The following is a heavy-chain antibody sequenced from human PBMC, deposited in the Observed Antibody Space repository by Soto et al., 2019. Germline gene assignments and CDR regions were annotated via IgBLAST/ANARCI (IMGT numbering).Heavy chain of an antibody. CDR3: ARSRMGHASPTDF. D-gene: IGHD2-2*01. Sequence: SETLSLTCSVSGESIRSSAFYWGWVRQLPGRTLEWLGFIYYDGNTYYNPSLKSRLRISSDTSNNQVSLTLSSATATDAATYYCARSRMGHASPTDFWGHGILVTVSS. CDR1: GESIRSSAFY. J-gene: IGHJ4*01. CDR2: IYYDGNT. V-gene: IGHV4-30-4*08.